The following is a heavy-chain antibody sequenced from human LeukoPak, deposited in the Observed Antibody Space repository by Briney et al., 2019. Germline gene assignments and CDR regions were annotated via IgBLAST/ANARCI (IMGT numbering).Heavy chain of an antibody. CDR3: ASSGYSYGYKGYFDY. Sequence: SETLSLTCDVSGGSFSGHYWSWIRQPPGKGLEWIGEIDQSGNTNYNPSLKSRVTLSVDTSKNQFSLKLSSVTAADTAVYYCASSGYSYGYKGYFDYWGQGTLVTVSS. D-gene: IGHD5-18*01. CDR2: IDQSGNT. V-gene: IGHV4-34*01. J-gene: IGHJ4*02. CDR1: GGSFSGHY.